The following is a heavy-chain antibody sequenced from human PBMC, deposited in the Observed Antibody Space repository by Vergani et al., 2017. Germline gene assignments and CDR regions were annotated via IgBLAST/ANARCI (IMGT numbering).Heavy chain of an antibody. CDR1: GFTFSSYS. CDR3: AGGTPGCEGVDRRFDP. J-gene: IGHJ5*02. V-gene: IGHV3-48*01. CDR2: ISSSSTTI. Sequence: QLVESGGGLVQPGGSLRLSCAASGFTFSSYSMSWVRQAPGKGLEWVSLISSSSTTISYVDSVKGRFTISSDNGEYSLYLQVNSLRAEDTAVYFCAGGTPGCEGVDRRFDPWGQGTLVTVSS. D-gene: IGHD1-1*01.